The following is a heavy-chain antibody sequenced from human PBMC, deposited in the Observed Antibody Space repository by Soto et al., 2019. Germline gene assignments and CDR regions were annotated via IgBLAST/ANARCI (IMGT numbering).Heavy chain of an antibody. Sequence: QVQLVQSGAEVKKPGASVKVSCKVSGYTLTETPLHWVRQGPGKGLEWMGGFDPEDGETIYEQKFQGRVTMTEDTSTDTAYKEPSSLRSEDTAVYYCATVRYSSRSYYFDYWGQGTLVTVSS. CDR2: FDPEDGET. D-gene: IGHD6-13*01. CDR3: ATVRYSSRSYYFDY. CDR1: GYTLTETP. J-gene: IGHJ4*02. V-gene: IGHV1-24*01.